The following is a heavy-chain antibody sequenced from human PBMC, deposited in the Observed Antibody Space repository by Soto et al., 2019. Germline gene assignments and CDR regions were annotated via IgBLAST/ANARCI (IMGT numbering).Heavy chain of an antibody. D-gene: IGHD3-10*01. Sequence: GGSLRLSCSGSGFTVSSFGMHWVRQAPGKGLEHVSTLSSNGIGTYYADSVKGRFTFSRDTSKNTLYLQMSSLRTDDTDVYSSVDHMVRAAGGSSCPYCLYVCERGTTFTVSS. J-gene: IGHJ6*01. V-gene: IGHV3-64D*06. CDR3: VDHMVRAAGGSSCPYCLYV. CDR1: GFTVSSFG. CDR2: LSSNGIGT.